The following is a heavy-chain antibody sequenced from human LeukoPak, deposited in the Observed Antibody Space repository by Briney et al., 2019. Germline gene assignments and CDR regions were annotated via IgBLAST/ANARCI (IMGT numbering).Heavy chain of an antibody. CDR3: ARVSVSSSWPDY. D-gene: IGHD6-13*01. CDR1: GGSISSGDYY. V-gene: IGHV4-30-4*01. Sequence: SQTLSLTCTVSGGSISSGDYYWSWIRQPPGKGLEWIGYTYYSGSTYYNPSLKSRVTISVDTSKNQFSLKLSSVTAADTAVYYSARVSVSSSWPDYWGQGTLVTVSS. CDR2: TYYSGST. J-gene: IGHJ4*02.